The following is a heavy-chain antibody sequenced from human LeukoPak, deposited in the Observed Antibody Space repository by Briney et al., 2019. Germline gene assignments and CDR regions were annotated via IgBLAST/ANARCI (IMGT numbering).Heavy chain of an antibody. CDR1: GFTFSSYS. CDR3: AKSGSRYYYYMDV. V-gene: IGHV3-21*01. CDR2: ISSSSSYI. J-gene: IGHJ6*03. D-gene: IGHD1-26*01. Sequence: PGGSLRLSCAASGFTFSSYSMNWVRQAPGKGLEWVSFISSSSSYIYYTDSVKGRFTISRDNAKNSLYLQMNSLRAEDTAVYYCAKSGSRYYYYMDVWGKGTTVTVSS.